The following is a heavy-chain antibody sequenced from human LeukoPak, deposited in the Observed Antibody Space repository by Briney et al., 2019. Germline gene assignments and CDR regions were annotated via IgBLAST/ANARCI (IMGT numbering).Heavy chain of an antibody. Sequence: PSETLSLTCVVSGGSVSGYYWSWIRQPPGKGLEWIAYIDYRGSTTYNPSLRSRLTISVDTSRNQFSLKLSSVTAADTAVYYCARSRSGYSYDHAAFEIWGQGTMVTVSS. CDR1: GGSVSGYY. D-gene: IGHD5-18*01. V-gene: IGHV4-59*02. CDR2: IDYRGST. CDR3: ARSRSGYSYDHAAFEI. J-gene: IGHJ3*02.